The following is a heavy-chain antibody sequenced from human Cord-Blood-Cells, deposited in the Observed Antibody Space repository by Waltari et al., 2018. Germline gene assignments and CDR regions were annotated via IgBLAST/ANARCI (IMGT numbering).Heavy chain of an antibody. J-gene: IGHJ5*02. D-gene: IGHD3-3*01. Sequence: QLQLQESGPGLVKPSETLSLTCTVSGGSISSSSYYWGWIRQPPGKGLEWIGSIYYSGSTYYNPSLKSRVTRSVDTSKNQFSLKLSSVTAADTAVYYCARGRIFGVVIEGWFDPWGQGTLVTVSS. CDR3: ARGRIFGVVIEGWFDP. CDR2: IYYSGST. CDR1: GGSISSSSYY. V-gene: IGHV4-39*01.